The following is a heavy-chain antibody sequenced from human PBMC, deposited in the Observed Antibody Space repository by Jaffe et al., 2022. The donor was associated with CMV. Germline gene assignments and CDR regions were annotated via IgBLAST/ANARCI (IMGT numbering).Heavy chain of an antibody. CDR1: GGSISSYY. J-gene: IGHJ6*03. CDR2: IYYSGST. V-gene: IGHV4-59*01. D-gene: IGHD4-17*01. Sequence: QVQLQESGPGLVKSSETLSLACTVSGGSISSYYWSWIRQPPGKGLEWIGYIYYSGSTNYNPSLKSRGTISVDTSENQFSLNLSSVTAADTAVYYCARGIGDYGDYIYDYYYYMDVWGKGTTVIVSS. CDR3: ARGIGDYGDYIYDYYYYMDV.